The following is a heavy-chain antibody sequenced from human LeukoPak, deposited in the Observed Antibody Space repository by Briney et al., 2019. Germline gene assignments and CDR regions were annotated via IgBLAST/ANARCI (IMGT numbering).Heavy chain of an antibody. D-gene: IGHD1-1*01. Sequence: PGGSLRLSCAASGFTVSSNHMSWVRQAPGKGLEWVSVIYSGGSTYYADSVKGRFTISRDNLKNTLYLQMNTLRAEDTAVYYCARGPAGYNWGQGTLVTVSS. CDR2: IYSGGST. CDR1: GFTVSSNH. J-gene: IGHJ4*02. CDR3: ARGPAGYN. V-gene: IGHV3-53*01.